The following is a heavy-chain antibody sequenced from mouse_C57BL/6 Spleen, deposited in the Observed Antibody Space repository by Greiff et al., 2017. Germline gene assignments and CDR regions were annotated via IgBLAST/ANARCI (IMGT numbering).Heavy chain of an antibody. CDR2: IDPETGGT. D-gene: IGHD2-1*01. CDR1: GYTFTDYE. Sequence: VQLQESGAELVRPGASVTLSCKASGYTFTDYEMHWVKQTPVHGLEWIGAIDPETGGTAYNQKFKGKAILTADKSSSTAYMELRSLTSEDSAVYYCTRWEDGNYYFDYWGQGTTLTVSS. V-gene: IGHV1-15*01. CDR3: TRWEDGNYYFDY. J-gene: IGHJ2*01.